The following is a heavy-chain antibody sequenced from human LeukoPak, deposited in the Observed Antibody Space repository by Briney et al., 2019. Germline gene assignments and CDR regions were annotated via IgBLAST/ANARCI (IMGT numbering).Heavy chain of an antibody. Sequence: ASVKVSCKASRYTFISYGISWVRQAPGQGVECMGWISAYNGNTNYAQKLQGRVTMTTDPSTSTGYMELRSLRSEDTAVYYCARVHGSQQLAYYYFDYWGQGTLVTVSS. D-gene: IGHD6-13*01. J-gene: IGHJ4*02. CDR3: ARVHGSQQLAYYYFDY. CDR2: ISAYNGNT. CDR1: RYTFISYG. V-gene: IGHV1-18*01.